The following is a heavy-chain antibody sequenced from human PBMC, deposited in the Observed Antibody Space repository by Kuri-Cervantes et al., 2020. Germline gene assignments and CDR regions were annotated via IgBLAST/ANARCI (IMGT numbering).Heavy chain of an antibody. CDR2: IKKDGSEI. J-gene: IGHJ4*02. D-gene: IGHD6-25*01. CDR3: ARRGPGLD. V-gene: IGHV3-7*01. Sequence: GGSLRLSCIASGFTLSSYYMSWVRQAPGKGLEWVANIKKDGSEISYVDSVKGRFTISRDNAKKSVYLQMNSLRVEDTAVYYCARRGPGLDWGQGTLVTVSS. CDR1: GFTLSSYY.